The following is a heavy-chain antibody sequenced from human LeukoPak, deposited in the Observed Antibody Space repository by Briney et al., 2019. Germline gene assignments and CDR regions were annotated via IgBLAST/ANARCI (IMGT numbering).Heavy chain of an antibody. CDR3: ARVGSEWLVNDY. CDR2: ISYSSSTR. CDR1: GFTFSSYN. J-gene: IGHJ4*02. V-gene: IGHV3-48*02. Sequence: GGCVRLSCTASGFTFSSYNMNWARQAPGKGLEWVSYISYSSSTRYYADSVKGRFNISRDNAKNSLYLQINSPRDEDMAVYYCARVGSEWLVNDYWGRGDLDTVSS. D-gene: IGHD6-19*01.